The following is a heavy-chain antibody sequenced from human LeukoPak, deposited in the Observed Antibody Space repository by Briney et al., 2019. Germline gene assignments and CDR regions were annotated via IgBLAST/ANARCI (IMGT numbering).Heavy chain of an antibody. CDR1: GGSISSSSYY. J-gene: IGHJ4*02. Sequence: SETLSLTCTVSGGSISSSSYYWGWIRQPPGKGLEWIGSIYYSGSTYYNPSLKSRVTISVDTSKNQFSLKLSSVTAADTAVYYCARGGISGYSSSLLYFDYWGQGTLVTVSS. CDR2: IYYSGST. V-gene: IGHV4-39*07. CDR3: ARGGISGYSSSLLYFDY. D-gene: IGHD6-6*01.